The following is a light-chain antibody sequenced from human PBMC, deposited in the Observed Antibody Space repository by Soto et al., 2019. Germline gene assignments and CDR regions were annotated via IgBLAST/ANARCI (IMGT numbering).Light chain of an antibody. CDR2: RNN. CDR3: AAWDDSLSYV. Sequence: QTALTQPPLTSWSPAQRVTISCSGSSSNIGSNYVYWYQQLPGTAPKLLIYRNNQRPSGVPDRFSGSKSGTSASLAISGLRSEDEADYYCAAWDDSLSYVFGTGTKVTVL. CDR1: SSNIGSNY. V-gene: IGLV1-47*01. J-gene: IGLJ1*01.